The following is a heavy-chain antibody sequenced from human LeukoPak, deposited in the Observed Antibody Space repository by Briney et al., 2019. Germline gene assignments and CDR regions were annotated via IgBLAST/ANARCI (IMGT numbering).Heavy chain of an antibody. CDR1: GGTFSSYA. CDR2: IIPIFGTA. Sequence: SVKVSCKASGGTFSSYAISWVRQAPGQGLEWMGGIIPIFGTANYAQKFQGRDTITADESTSTAYMELSSLRSEDTAVYYCARAREPDGPMTTVTTGYFDLWGRGTLVTVSS. J-gene: IGHJ2*01. D-gene: IGHD4-17*01. CDR3: ARAREPDGPMTTVTTGYFDL. V-gene: IGHV1-69*13.